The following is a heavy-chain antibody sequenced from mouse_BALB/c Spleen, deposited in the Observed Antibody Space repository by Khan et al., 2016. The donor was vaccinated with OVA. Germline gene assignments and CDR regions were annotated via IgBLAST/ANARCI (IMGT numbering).Heavy chain of an antibody. CDR2: IGSVDST. CDR1: GFTFSNYA. Sequence: EVELVESGGGLVKPGGSLKLSCAASGFTFSNYAMSWVRQSQEKRLEWVASIGSVDSTYYLDTVKVRFTISRDNARNILYLQMSSLRSEDTAMYYCARDYWFTYWGQGTLVTVSA. V-gene: IGHV5-6-5*01. J-gene: IGHJ3*01. CDR3: ARDYWFTY.